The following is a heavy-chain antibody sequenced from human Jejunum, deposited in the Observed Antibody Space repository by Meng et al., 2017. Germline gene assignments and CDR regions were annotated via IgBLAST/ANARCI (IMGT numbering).Heavy chain of an antibody. CDR3: ARTPLYSGSYYFDP. CDR1: GDSVSSDNYY. CDR2: VYYSGHT. J-gene: IGHJ4*02. D-gene: IGHD1-26*01. Sequence: VQLQESGPGLVRPSETLSLTCTVSGDSVSSDNYYWSWIRQPLGKGLEWIGYVYYSGHTDCNPSLKSRLSISIDTSKNHFSLKLSSVTAADTAVYYCARTPLYSGSYYFDPWGQGALVTVSS. V-gene: IGHV4-61*03.